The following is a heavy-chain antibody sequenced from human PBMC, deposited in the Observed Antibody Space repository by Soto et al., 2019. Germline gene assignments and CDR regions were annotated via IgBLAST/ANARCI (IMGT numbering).Heavy chain of an antibody. J-gene: IGHJ4*02. D-gene: IGHD6-19*01. CDR1: GFTFSTSW. CDR3: ARGPSGWFGYDY. Sequence: GGSLRLSCAASGFTFSTSWMHWVRQAAGKGLVWVSRINSDASTTNYADSVKGRFTISRDNAKNTLYLQMDSLTAEDTAVYYCARGPSGWFGYDYWGQGTLVPVSS. V-gene: IGHV3-74*01. CDR2: INSDASTT.